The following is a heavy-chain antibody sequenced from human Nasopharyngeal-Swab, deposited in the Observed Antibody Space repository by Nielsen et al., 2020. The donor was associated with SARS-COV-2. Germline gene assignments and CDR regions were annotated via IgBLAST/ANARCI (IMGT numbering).Heavy chain of an antibody. CDR1: GGSFSGYY. J-gene: IGHJ4*02. CDR2: INHSGSP. V-gene: IGHV4-34*01. D-gene: IGHD3-3*01. Sequence: SETLSLTCAVYGGSFSGYYWSWIRQPPGKGLEWIGEINHSGSPNYNPSLKSRVTISVDTSKNQFSLKLSSVTAADTAVYYCARANTLRITIFGVVSYFDYWGQGTLVTVSS. CDR3: ARANTLRITIFGVVSYFDY.